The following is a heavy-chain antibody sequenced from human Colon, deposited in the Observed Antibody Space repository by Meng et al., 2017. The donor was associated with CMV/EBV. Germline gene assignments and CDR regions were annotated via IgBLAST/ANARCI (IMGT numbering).Heavy chain of an antibody. D-gene: IGHD3-22*01. CDR3: ARVLPTYYYDTSAYPLDH. J-gene: IGHJ4*02. V-gene: IGHV3-74*01. CDR2: ISADGVTT. Sequence: GESLKISCAASGFTFSSYGMHWVRQVPGKGLEWLSRISADGVTTTYAESVKGRFTLSRDNAKNIMYLQMNNLRAEDTAVYFCARVLPTYYYDTSAYPLDHWGQGTVVTVSS. CDR1: GFTFSSYG.